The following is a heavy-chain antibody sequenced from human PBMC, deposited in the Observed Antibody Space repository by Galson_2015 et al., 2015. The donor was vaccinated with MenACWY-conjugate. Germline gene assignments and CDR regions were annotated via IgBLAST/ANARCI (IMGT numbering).Heavy chain of an antibody. D-gene: IGHD1-26*01. CDR3: ARHPPGGRGMDV. J-gene: IGHJ6*02. CDR2: ISPGDSNT. V-gene: IGHV5-51*01. CDR1: GYYFTSYW. Sequence: QSGAEVKQPGESLKISCTGSGYYFTSYWIAWVRQIPGKGLEWMGLISPGDSNTRYSPSFQGQVTISADKSISTAYLQWSSLKASDTAMYYCARHPPGGRGMDVWGRGTTVTVSS.